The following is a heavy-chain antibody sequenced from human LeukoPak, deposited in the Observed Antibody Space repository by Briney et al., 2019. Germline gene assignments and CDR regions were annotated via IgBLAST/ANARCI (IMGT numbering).Heavy chain of an antibody. CDR2: ISSSGSTI. CDR1: GFTFSSYE. Sequence: GGSLRLSCAASGFTFSSYEMNWVRQAPGKGLEWVSYISSSGSTIYYADSVKGRFTISRDNSKNTLYLQMNSLRAEDTAVYYCAKYTPMDVWGKGTTVTVSS. D-gene: IGHD2-15*01. V-gene: IGHV3-48*03. CDR3: AKYTPMDV. J-gene: IGHJ6*03.